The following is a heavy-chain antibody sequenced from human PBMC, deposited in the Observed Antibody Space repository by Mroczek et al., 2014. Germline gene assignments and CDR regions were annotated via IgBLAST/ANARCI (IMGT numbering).Heavy chain of an antibody. D-gene: IGHD2-2*01. CDR1: GYTFTGYY. J-gene: IGHJ6*02. CDR2: INPNSGGT. CDR3: AREGKYCSSTSCRRTGGMDV. V-gene: IGHV1-2*02. Sequence: QVQLVESGAEVKKPGASVKVSCKASGYTFTGYYMHWVRQAPGQGLEWMGWINPNSGGTNYAQKFQGRVTMTRDTSISTAYMELSRLRSDDTAVYYXAREGKYCSSTSCRRTGGMDVWGQGTTVTRLL.